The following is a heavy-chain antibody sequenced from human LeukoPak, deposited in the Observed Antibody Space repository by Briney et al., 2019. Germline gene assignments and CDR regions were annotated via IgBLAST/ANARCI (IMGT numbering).Heavy chain of an antibody. CDR3: ARGSYVWGSYRLINGHHDY. V-gene: IGHV1-69*13. D-gene: IGHD3-16*02. Sequence: SVKVSCKASGGTFSSYATSWVRQAPGQGLEWMGGIIPIFGTANYAQKFQGRVTITADESTSTAYMELSSLRSEDTAVYYCARGSYVWGSYRLINGHHDYWGQGTLVIVSS. CDR1: GGTFSSYA. J-gene: IGHJ4*02. CDR2: IIPIFGTA.